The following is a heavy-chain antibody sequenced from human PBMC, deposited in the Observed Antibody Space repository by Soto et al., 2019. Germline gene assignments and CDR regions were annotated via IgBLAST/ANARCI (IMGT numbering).Heavy chain of an antibody. CDR1: GASISSGSSY. CDR2: FYSGST. Sequence: PSETLSLTCIVSGASISSGSSYWGWIRQPPGKGLEWVGTFYSGSTYSNPSLKSRVTISVATSKNQFSLKLSSVAAEDTAIYYFATTRGIAVGDSFDHCGHG. D-gene: IGHD6-19*01. CDR3: ATTRGIAVGDSFDH. J-gene: IGHJ5*02. V-gene: IGHV4-39*01.